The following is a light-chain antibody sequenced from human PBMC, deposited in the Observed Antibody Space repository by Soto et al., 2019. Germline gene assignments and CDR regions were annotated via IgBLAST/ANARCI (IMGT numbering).Light chain of an antibody. CDR2: EVS. J-gene: IGLJ3*02. CDR3: SSYAGSNNGV. Sequence: QSVLTQPPSASGSPGQSVTISCTGTSSDVGGYNYVSWYLHHPGKAPKLMIFEVSKRPSGVPDRFSGSKSGNTASLTVSGLQAEDEADYFCSSYAGSNNGVFGGGTKLTVL. CDR1: SSDVGGYNY. V-gene: IGLV2-8*01.